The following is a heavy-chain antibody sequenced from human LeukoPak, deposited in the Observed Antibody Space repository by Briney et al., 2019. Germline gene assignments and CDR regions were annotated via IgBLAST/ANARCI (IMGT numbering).Heavy chain of an antibody. CDR3: ARYSSGWYSDDLTFDY. CDR1: GFTFSSYS. D-gene: IGHD6-19*01. CDR2: ISSSSSYI. Sequence: GGSLRLSCAASGFTFSSYSMNWVRQAPGKGLEWVSSISSSSSYIYYADSVKGRFTISRDNAKNSLYLQMNSLRAEDTAVYYCARYSSGWYSDDLTFDYWGQGTLVTVSS. V-gene: IGHV3-21*01. J-gene: IGHJ4*02.